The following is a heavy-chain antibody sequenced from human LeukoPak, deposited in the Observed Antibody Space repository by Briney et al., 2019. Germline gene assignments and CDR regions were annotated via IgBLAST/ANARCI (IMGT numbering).Heavy chain of an antibody. CDR1: GGSISSGDHF. CDR3: ASLLRDGYNPYYFDY. V-gene: IGHV4-30-4*01. J-gene: IGHJ4*02. Sequence: SETLSLTCTVSGGSISSGDHFWSWIRQHPGKGLEWIGYIYHRGSTYYNASLKSRVTISVDRSKNQFSLKLSSVTAADTAVYYCASLLRDGYNPYYFDYWGQGTLVTVSS. D-gene: IGHD5-24*01. CDR2: IYHRGST.